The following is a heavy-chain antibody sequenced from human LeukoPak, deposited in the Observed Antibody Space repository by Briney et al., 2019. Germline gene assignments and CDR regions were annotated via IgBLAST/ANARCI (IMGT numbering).Heavy chain of an antibody. V-gene: IGHV4-34*01. CDR2: INHSGST. Sequence: PSETLSLTCAVYGGSFSGYYWSWIRQPPGEGLEWIGEINHSGSTNYNPSLKSRVTISVDTSKNQFSLKLSSVTAADTAVYYCARGYYGSGSYFLDYWGQGTLVTVSS. CDR3: ARGYYGSGSYFLDY. J-gene: IGHJ4*02. D-gene: IGHD3-10*01. CDR1: GGSFSGYY.